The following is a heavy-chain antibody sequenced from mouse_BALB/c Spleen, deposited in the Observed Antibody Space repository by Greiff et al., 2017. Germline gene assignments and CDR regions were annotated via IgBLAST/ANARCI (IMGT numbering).Heavy chain of an antibody. J-gene: IGHJ4*01. V-gene: IGHV5-6-3*01. CDR2: INSNGGST. CDR3: AREGPYAMDY. Sequence: EVQLVESGGGLVQPGGSLKLSCAASGFTFSSYGMSWVRQTPDKRLELVATINSNGGSTYYPDSVKGRFTISRDNAKNTLYLQMSSLKSEDTAMYYCAREGPYAMDYWGQGTSVTVSS. CDR1: GFTFSSYG.